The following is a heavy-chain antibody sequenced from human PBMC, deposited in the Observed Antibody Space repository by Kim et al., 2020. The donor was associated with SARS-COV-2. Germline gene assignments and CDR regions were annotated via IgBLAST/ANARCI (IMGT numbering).Heavy chain of an antibody. V-gene: IGHV3-7*03. CDR1: GFIFRKNW. CDR3: ARESSGYSN. CDR2: IKQDGSEK. Sequence: GGSLRLSCAASGFIFRKNWMSWVRQAPGKGLEWVANIKQDGSEKNYVDSVKGRFTISRDNAKNSLYLQMNSLRADDSAVYFCARESSGYSNWGQGTLVTVSS. D-gene: IGHD5-12*01. J-gene: IGHJ4*02.